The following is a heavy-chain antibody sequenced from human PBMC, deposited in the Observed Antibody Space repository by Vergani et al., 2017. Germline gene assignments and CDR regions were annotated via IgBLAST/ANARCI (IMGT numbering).Heavy chain of an antibody. Sequence: QVQLQESGPGLVKPSETLSLTCSVSGYSISRGYFWGWFRQPPGKGLEWIGNIFHTGLTYRNPSLRRRVAISVDTSRNQFSLKLNSVTAADTAVYYCARHKEQLVPGNCYYYCYLVVWGKGTTVTVPS. CDR1: GYSISRGYF. V-gene: IGHV4-38-2*02. D-gene: IGHD6-13*01. J-gene: IGHJ6*03. CDR2: IFHTGLT. CDR3: ARHKEQLVPGNCYYYCYLVV.